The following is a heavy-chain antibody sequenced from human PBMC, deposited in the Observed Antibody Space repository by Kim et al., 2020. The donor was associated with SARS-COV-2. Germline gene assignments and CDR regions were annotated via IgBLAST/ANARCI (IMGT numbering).Heavy chain of an antibody. V-gene: IGHV4-39*01. CDR1: GGSISSSYF. CDR2: LYHRGTT. J-gene: IGHJ4*02. Sequence: SETLSLTCSVSGGSISSSYFWGWIRQPPGKGLEYIGGLYHRGTTDYNPSLKSRVAVSLDMSKSQFSLRLNSVTAADTATYYCARMYSSSSHFDYWGKGTLVNVSS. CDR3: ARMYSSSSHFDY. D-gene: IGHD6-6*01.